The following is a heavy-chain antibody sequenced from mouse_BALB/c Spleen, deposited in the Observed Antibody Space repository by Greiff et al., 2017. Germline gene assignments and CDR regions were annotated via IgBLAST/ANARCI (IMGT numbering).Heavy chain of an antibody. CDR2: IDPSDSET. J-gene: IGHJ2*01. CDR1: GYSFTSYW. V-gene: IGHV1S126*01. D-gene: IGHD1-1*01. Sequence: QVQLKESGPQLVRPGASVKISCKASGYSFTSYWMHWVKQRPGQGLEWIGMIDPSDSETRLNQKFKDKATLTVDKSSSTAYMQLSSPTSEDSAVYYCARRYYGSAPLDYWGQGTTLTVSS. CDR3: ARRYYGSAPLDY.